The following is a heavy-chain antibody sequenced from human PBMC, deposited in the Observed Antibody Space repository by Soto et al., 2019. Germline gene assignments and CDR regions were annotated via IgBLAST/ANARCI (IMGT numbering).Heavy chain of an antibody. D-gene: IGHD5-12*01. CDR2: ISSSGSTI. CDR1: GFTFSDYY. Sequence: QVQLVESGGGLVKPGGSLRLSCAASGFTFSDYYMSWIRQAPGKGLEWVSYISSSGSTIYYEDSVKGRFTISRDNAKKSLYLQMSSLRAEDTAVYYCARLRGPYSGYDFFVDYWGQGTLVTVSS. V-gene: IGHV3-11*01. J-gene: IGHJ4*02. CDR3: ARLRGPYSGYDFFVDY.